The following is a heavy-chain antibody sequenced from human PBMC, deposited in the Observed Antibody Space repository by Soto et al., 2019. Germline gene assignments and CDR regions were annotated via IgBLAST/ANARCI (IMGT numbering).Heavy chain of an antibody. D-gene: IGHD6-13*01. J-gene: IGHJ6*02. CDR1: GYSFTSYW. Sequence: GESLKISCKGSGYSFTSYWIGWVRQMPGKGLEWMGIIYPGDSDTRYSPSFQGQVTISADKSISTAYLQWSSLKASDTAMYYCARHAGQQLAKDGMDVWGQGTTVTVSS. CDR3: ARHAGQQLAKDGMDV. V-gene: IGHV5-51*01. CDR2: IYPGDSDT.